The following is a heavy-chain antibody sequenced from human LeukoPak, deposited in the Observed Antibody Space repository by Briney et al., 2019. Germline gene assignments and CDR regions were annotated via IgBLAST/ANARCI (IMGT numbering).Heavy chain of an antibody. CDR2: ITGSSRYI. V-gene: IGHV3-21*01. CDR3: AREYDSWSRYYGY. CDR1: GFTFSSYS. Sequence: GGSLRLSCAASGFTFSSYSMNWVRQAPGKGLEWVSSITGSSRYIYYADSVKGRFTISRDNAKNSLFLQMNSLRAEDTAVYYCAREYDSWSRYYGYWGQGTLVTVSS. D-gene: IGHD3-3*01. J-gene: IGHJ4*02.